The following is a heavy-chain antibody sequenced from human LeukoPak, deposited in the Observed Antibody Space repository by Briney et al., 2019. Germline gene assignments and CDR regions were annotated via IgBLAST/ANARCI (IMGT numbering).Heavy chain of an antibody. Sequence: GESLKIPSQGSGYSFTSYWIGWVRQMPGKGLEWLGIIYPGDSDTRYSPSFQGQVTISADKSISTAYLQWSSLKASDNAMYYCARKSAGGDAEGSALWGGRTLVTVSS. CDR3: ARKSAGGDAEGSAL. D-gene: IGHD3-10*01. J-gene: IGHJ4*02. CDR1: GYSFTSYW. CDR2: IYPGDSDT. V-gene: IGHV5-51*01.